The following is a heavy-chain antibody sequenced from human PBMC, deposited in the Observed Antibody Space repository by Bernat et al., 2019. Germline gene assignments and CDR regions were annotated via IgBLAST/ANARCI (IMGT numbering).Heavy chain of an antibody. J-gene: IGHJ4*02. CDR3: ARGKYMPATDSSPWDFQVYYFDS. CDR2: RKSDGSSM. V-gene: IGHV3-74*01. CDR1: GGKGRREG. Sequence: EVQLVEGGGGGREGGGELRLSGAASGGKGRREGREGGGEGGGKGGGGGGRRKSDGSSMNYADSVKGRFTVSRDNAKKTLYLQMNSVRAEDTAVYYCARGKYMPATDSSPWDFQVYYFDSLGQGTLFTFSS. D-gene: IGHD3-22*01.